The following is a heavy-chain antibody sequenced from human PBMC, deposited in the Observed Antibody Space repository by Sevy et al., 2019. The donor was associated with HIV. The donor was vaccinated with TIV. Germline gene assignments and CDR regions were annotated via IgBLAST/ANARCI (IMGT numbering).Heavy chain of an antibody. CDR1: GGSISSGGYY. CDR3: ARGNYGSGRAWFDP. CDR2: IYYSGST. J-gene: IGHJ5*02. Sequence: SETLSLTCTVSGGSISSGGYYWSWTRQHPGKGLEWIGYIYYSGSTYYNPSLKSRVTISVDTSKNQFSLKLSSVTAADTAVYYCARGNYGSGRAWFDPWGQGTLVTVSS. V-gene: IGHV4-31*03. D-gene: IGHD3-10*01.